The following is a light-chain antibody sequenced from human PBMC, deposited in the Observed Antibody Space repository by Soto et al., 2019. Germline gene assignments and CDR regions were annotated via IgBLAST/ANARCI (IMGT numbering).Light chain of an antibody. CDR1: SSDVGSFNL. J-gene: IGLJ1*01. CDR2: EVS. Sequence: QSALTQPASVSGSPGQSITISCTGTSSDVGSFNLVSWYQQHPGKAPKLMIYEVSKRPSGVSNRFSGSKSGNTASLTISGLQAEDEADYYCYSYAGGEAYVFGTGTKLTVL. V-gene: IGLV2-23*02. CDR3: YSYAGGEAYV.